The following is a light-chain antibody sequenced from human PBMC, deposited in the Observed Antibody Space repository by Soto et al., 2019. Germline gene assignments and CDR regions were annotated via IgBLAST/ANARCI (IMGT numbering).Light chain of an antibody. CDR1: QNININ. V-gene: IGKV3D-15*01. CDR3: QQSYRSPYT. Sequence: EIVMTQSPLTLSVSPGERATLSCRASQNININLAWYQQRPGQAPRVLIYGASSRASGIPDRFSGSGSGTDFTLTINRLEPDDFAFYYCQQSYRSPYTFGQGTKLEI. J-gene: IGKJ2*01. CDR2: GAS.